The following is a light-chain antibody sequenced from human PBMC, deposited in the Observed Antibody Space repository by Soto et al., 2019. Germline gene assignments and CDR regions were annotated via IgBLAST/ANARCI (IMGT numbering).Light chain of an antibody. V-gene: IGKV1-39*01. CDR3: QQSDSTPYT. CDR1: QTISTY. J-gene: IGKJ2*01. Sequence: DIQMTQSPSSLSASVGDRVTITCRASQTISTYLNWYQQKPGKAPRLLIYDAYSLLSGVTSRFSGSGSGTDFTLTIASLQPEDFSTYYCQQSDSTPYTVGQGTQLDIK. CDR2: DAY.